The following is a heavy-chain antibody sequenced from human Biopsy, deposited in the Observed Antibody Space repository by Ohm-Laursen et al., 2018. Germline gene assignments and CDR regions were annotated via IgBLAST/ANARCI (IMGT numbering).Heavy chain of an antibody. J-gene: IGHJ4*02. V-gene: IGHV1-8*01. CDR1: GYTFTSYE. CDR2: MNPNSGNT. Sequence: SSVKVSCKASGYTFTSYEINWVRQATGQGLEWMGWMNPNSGNTGYAQKFQGRVTMTRNTSISTAYMEVSSLRSEDTAVYYCARGRNPVWFGEDLDYWGQGTPVTVSS. CDR3: ARGRNPVWFGEDLDY. D-gene: IGHD3-10*01.